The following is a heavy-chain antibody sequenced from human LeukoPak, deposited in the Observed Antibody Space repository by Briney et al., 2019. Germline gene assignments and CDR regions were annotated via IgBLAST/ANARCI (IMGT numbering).Heavy chain of an antibody. CDR1: GGSISSSNW. CDR3: ARVLVDTAMIDYYYMDV. Sequence: SETLSLTCAVSGGSISSSNWWSWVRQPPGKGLEWIGEIYHSGSTYYNPSLKSRVTISVDTSKNQFSLKLSSVTAADTAVYYCARVLVDTAMIDYYYMDVWGKGTTVTVSS. CDR2: IYHSGST. V-gene: IGHV4-4*02. D-gene: IGHD5-18*01. J-gene: IGHJ6*03.